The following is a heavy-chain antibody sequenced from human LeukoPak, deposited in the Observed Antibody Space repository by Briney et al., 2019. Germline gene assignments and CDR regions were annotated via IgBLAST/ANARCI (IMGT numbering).Heavy chain of an antibody. D-gene: IGHD3-10*01. Sequence: GGSLRLSCAASGFTFSSYAMSWVRQAPGKGLEWVSAISGSGGSTYYADSVKGRFTISRDNSKNTLYLQMNSLRAEDTAVYYCAKEIFLDNYYGSGRPPHYYGMDVWGQGTTVTVSS. V-gene: IGHV3-23*01. CDR3: AKEIFLDNYYGSGRPPHYYGMDV. J-gene: IGHJ6*02. CDR2: ISGSGGST. CDR1: GFTFSSYA.